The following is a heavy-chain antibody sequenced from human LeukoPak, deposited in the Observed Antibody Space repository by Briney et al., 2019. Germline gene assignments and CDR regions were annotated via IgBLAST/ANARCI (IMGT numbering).Heavy chain of an antibody. V-gene: IGHV4-4*07. CDR3: ARVGQDSSGYYRIFDY. CDR2: IYTSGST. Sequence: SETLSLTCIVSGGSISSYYWSWIRQPAGKGLEWIGRIYTSGSTNYNPSLKSRVTISVDKSKNQFSLKPSSVTAADTAVYYCARVGQDSSGYYRIFDYWGQGTLVTVSS. CDR1: GGSISSYY. J-gene: IGHJ4*02. D-gene: IGHD3-22*01.